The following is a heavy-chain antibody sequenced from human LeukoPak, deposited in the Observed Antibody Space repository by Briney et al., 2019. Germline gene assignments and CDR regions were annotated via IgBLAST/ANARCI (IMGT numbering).Heavy chain of an antibody. V-gene: IGHV4-39*01. Sequence: PSETLSLTCTVSGGSISSSSYYWGWLRQPPGKGLEWIGSIYYSGSTYYNPSLKSRVTISVDTSKNQFSLKLSSVTAADTAVYYCARRSGYDQVDYWGQGTLVTVSA. CDR3: ARRSGYDQVDY. CDR2: IYYSGST. D-gene: IGHD5-12*01. J-gene: IGHJ4*02. CDR1: GGSISSSSYY.